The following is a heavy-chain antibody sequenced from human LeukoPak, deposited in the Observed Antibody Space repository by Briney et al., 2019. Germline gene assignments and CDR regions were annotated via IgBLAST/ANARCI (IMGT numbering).Heavy chain of an antibody. CDR1: GGSISTYY. J-gene: IGHJ2*01. CDR2: IDYSGST. Sequence: ASETLSLTCTVSGGSISTYYWSWIRQPPGKGLEWLGYIDYSGSTNYNPSLKSRVTISVDTSKNQFSLRLSSVTAADTATYYCARVGQGCFDLWGRGTLVTVSS. V-gene: IGHV4-59*01. CDR3: ARVGQGCFDL.